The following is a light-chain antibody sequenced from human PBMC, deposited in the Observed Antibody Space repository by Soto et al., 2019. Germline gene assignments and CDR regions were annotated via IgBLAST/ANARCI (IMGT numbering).Light chain of an antibody. CDR3: QQRTDWPT. CDR2: DAS. J-gene: IGKJ4*01. CDR1: QSVNTH. V-gene: IGKV3-11*01. Sequence: EIVLTQSPATLSLSPGERATLTCRASQSVNTHLAWYQHKAGQAPRLLIFDASHRATGIPTRFSGSGSGTDFTLTIRNLETEDFAVYFCQQRTDWPTFGGGTKVEI.